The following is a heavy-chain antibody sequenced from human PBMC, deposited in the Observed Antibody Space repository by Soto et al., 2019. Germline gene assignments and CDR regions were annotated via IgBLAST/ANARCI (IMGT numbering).Heavy chain of an antibody. V-gene: IGHV3-30*04. D-gene: IGHD3-3*01. CDR2: ISHDGSNK. CDR3: AKGIFGVVSPFDF. CDR1: GFTFSSYA. Sequence: QVQLVESGGGVVQPGRSLRLSCAASGFTFSSYAMHWVRQAPGKGLEWVAVISHDGSNKYYADSVRGRFTISRDNSRNTMYLQMNSLRAEDTAMYDCAKGIFGVVSPFDFWGQGTLVTVSS. J-gene: IGHJ4*02.